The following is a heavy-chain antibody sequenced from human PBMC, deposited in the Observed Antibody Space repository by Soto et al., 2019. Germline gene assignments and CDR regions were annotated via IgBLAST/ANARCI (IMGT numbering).Heavy chain of an antibody. Sequence: QVQLVESGGGVVQPGRSLRLSCAASGFTFSSYGMHWVRQAPGKGLEWVAVISYDGSNKYYADSVKGRFTISRDNSKNTLYLQMNSLRAEDTAVYYCAKDSDFWSGYYNAPGMDVWGQGTTVTVSS. D-gene: IGHD3-3*01. V-gene: IGHV3-30*18. CDR1: GFTFSSYG. CDR3: AKDSDFWSGYYNAPGMDV. J-gene: IGHJ6*02. CDR2: ISYDGSNK.